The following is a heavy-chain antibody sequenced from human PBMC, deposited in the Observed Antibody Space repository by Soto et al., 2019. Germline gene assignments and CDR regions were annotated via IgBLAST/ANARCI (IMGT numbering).Heavy chain of an antibody. CDR1: GFTFSSYG. Sequence: QVQLVESGGGVVQPGRSLRLSCAASGFTFSSYGMHWVRQAPGKGLEWVAVISYDGSNKYNADSVKGRFTISRDNSKNTLYLQMNSLRAEDTAVYYCAKPPSDYYYGMDVWGQGTTVTVSS. CDR2: ISYDGSNK. CDR3: AKPPSDYYYGMDV. J-gene: IGHJ6*02. V-gene: IGHV3-30*18.